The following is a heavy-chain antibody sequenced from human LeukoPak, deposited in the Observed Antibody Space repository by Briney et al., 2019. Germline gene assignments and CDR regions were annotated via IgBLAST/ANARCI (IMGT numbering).Heavy chain of an antibody. V-gene: IGHV3-7*01. J-gene: IGHJ4*02. CDR3: AAGAAWLIDW. CDR1: GFTFRNYW. Sequence: PGGSLRLSCAASGFTFRNYWMNWVRQAPGKGMEWVAIIEKDGSEILYVDSVKGRFTISRDNAKNSLYLQMNSLRAEDTAVYYCAAGAAWLIDWWGQGTLVTVSS. CDR2: IEKDGSEI. D-gene: IGHD6-19*01.